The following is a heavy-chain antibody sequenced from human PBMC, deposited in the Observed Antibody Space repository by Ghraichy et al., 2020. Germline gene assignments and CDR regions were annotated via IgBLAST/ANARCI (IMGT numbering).Heavy chain of an antibody. Sequence: ASVKVSCKASGYTFTGYYMHWVRQAPGQGLEWMGWINPNSGGTNYAQKFQGWVTMTRDTSISTAYMELSRLRSDDTAVYYCARDGPGCTSCYENYYYMDVWGKGTTVTVSS. J-gene: IGHJ6*03. CDR3: ARDGPGCTSCYENYYYMDV. CDR1: GYTFTGYY. CDR2: INPNSGGT. D-gene: IGHD2-2*01. V-gene: IGHV1-2*04.